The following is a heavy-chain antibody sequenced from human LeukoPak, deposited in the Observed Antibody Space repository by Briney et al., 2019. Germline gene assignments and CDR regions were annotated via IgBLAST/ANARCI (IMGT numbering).Heavy chain of an antibody. CDR3: ARGTPYGSGSWALDRPFDY. CDR2: INHSGST. V-gene: IGHV4-34*01. CDR1: GGSFSNYY. D-gene: IGHD1-26*01. J-gene: IGHJ4*02. Sequence: TSETLSLTCAVYGGSFSNYYWSYIRQPPGKGLEWIGEINHSGSTNYNPSLKSRVTISVDTSKNQFSLKLSSVTAADTAVYYCARGTPYGSGSWALDRPFDYWGQETLVTVSS.